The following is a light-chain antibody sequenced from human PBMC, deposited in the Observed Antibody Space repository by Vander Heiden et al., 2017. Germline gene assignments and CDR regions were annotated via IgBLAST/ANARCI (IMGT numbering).Light chain of an antibody. CDR1: QSISSY. J-gene: IGKJ4*01. V-gene: IGKV1-39*01. CDR3: QQNDSNPQIT. Sequence: DIKMTHSPSSLYASVGDRVTITCRASQSISSYLTWYQQKPGKAPKLLIYAASSLQSWVPSRFSGSGYVTDFTLTISSRQPEDFAPYYCQQNDSNPQITFGGGTKVEIK. CDR2: AAS.